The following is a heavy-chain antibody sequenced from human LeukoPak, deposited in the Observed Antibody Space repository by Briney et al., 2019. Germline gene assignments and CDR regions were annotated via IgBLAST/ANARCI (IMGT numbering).Heavy chain of an antibody. Sequence: ASVKVSCKASGYTFTSYGISWVRQAPGQGLEWMGWISAYNGNTNYAQKLQGRVTMTTDTSTSTAYMELSSLRSEDTAVYYCARITMVRGVIPDYYYMDVWGKGTTVTISS. CDR2: ISAYNGNT. CDR1: GYTFTSYG. V-gene: IGHV1-18*01. J-gene: IGHJ6*03. CDR3: ARITMVRGVIPDYYYMDV. D-gene: IGHD3-10*01.